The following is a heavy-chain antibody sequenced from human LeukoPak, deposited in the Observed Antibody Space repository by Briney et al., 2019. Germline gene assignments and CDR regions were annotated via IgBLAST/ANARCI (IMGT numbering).Heavy chain of an antibody. D-gene: IGHD2-2*01. CDR2: IQNNDNS. CDR1: GGSITRNGYY. CDR3: VGLLDYCSVSSCPAWGT. J-gene: IGHJ5*02. V-gene: IGHV4-39*01. Sequence: SETLSLTCSVSGGSITRNGYYSGWIRQPPGKGLEWLGHIQNNDNSYYNPSLKSRISMSVDMSKNQVSLNVRSVTGADTAVYYCVGLLDYCSVSSCPAWGTWGQGTQVTVSA.